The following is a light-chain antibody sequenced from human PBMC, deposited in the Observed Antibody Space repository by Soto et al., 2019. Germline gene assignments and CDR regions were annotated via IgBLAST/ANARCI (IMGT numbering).Light chain of an antibody. V-gene: IGKV3-15*01. CDR1: QDIVSN. J-gene: IGKJ4*01. CDR3: QQYRNWPPRLT. CDR2: GAS. Sequence: IVMTQSPVTMSLSPGERATLSCRASQDIVSNVAWYQQRPGQAPRLLIYGASTRATDIPARFSGSGSGTEFALTISGLQSADSAVSYCQQYRNWPPRLTFGGGTKVEMK.